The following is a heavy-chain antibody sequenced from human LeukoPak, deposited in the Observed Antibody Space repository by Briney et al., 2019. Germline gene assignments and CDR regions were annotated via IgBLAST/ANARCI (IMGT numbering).Heavy chain of an antibody. CDR1: GFTFGDYS. V-gene: IGHV3-49*04. J-gene: IGHJ4*02. Sequence: GGSLRLSCTASGFTFGDYSMSWVRQAPGKGLEWVGFIRSKAYGGTTEYAASVKGRFTISRDDSKSIAYLQMNSLKTEDTAVYYCTRGKTYYYGSGSYYDEYWGQGTLVTVSS. CDR2: IRSKAYGGTT. CDR3: TRGKTYYYGSGSYYDEY. D-gene: IGHD3-10*01.